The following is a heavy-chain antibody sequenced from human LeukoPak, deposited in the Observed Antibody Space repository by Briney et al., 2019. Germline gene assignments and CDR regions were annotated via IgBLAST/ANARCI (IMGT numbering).Heavy chain of an antibody. CDR1: GFTFSSYG. CDR3: AKAGYSGHHFDY. Sequence: GRSLRLSCAASGFTFSSYGMHWVRQAPGKGLEWVAVISYDGSNKYYADSVKGRFTISRDNSKNTLYLQMNSLRAEDTAVYYCAKAGYSGHHFDYWDQGTLVTVSS. J-gene: IGHJ4*02. V-gene: IGHV3-30*18. D-gene: IGHD5-12*01. CDR2: ISYDGSNK.